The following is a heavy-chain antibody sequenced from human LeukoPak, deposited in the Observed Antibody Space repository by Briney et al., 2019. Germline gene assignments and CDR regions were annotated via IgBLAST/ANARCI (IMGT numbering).Heavy chain of an antibody. J-gene: IGHJ5*02. CDR2: IYYSGST. Sequence: SETLSLTCTVSGGSISSSSYYWGWIRQPPGKGLEWIGSIYYSGSTYYNPSLKSRVTISVDTSKNQFSLKLSSVTAADTAVYYCARGVTQVGATRVWFDPWGQGTLVTVSS. CDR3: ARGVTQVGATRVWFDP. CDR1: GGSISSSSYY. V-gene: IGHV4-39*07. D-gene: IGHD1-26*01.